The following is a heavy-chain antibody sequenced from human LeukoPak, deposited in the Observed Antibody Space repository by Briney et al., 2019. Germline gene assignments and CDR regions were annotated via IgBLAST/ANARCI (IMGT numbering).Heavy chain of an antibody. CDR2: ISWNSGSI. D-gene: IGHD2-2*01. CDR1: GFTFDEYA. V-gene: IGHV3-9*01. CDR3: ANHFACGSTSCPSFDS. Sequence: PGGSLRLSCAASGFTFDEYAMHWVRQAPGKGLEWVSGISWNSGSIGYADSVKGRFTISRDNAKNSLYLQMNSLRVEDTAVYYCANHFACGSTSCPSFDSWGQGTLVTVSS. J-gene: IGHJ4*02.